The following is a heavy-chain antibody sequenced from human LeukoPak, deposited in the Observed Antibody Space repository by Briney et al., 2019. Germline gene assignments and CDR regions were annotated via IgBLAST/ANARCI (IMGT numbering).Heavy chain of an antibody. V-gene: IGHV3-21*01. CDR1: GFIFRTYN. CDR2: ISSSRKHM. Sequence: GESLRLSCAVSGFIFRTYNMNWVRQAPGKGLEWVSSISSSRKHMYYADLVNGRFSISRDDAKDSLFLQMNGLRAEDAAVYYCVRDMTTTTTCYLQHWGQGTLVTVSS. D-gene: IGHD4-17*01. J-gene: IGHJ1*01. CDR3: VRDMTTTTTCYLQH.